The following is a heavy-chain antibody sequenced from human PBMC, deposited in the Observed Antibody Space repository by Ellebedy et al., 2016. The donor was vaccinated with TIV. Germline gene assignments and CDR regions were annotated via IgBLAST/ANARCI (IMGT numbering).Heavy chain of an antibody. D-gene: IGHD2-21*02. CDR1: GGSLSGYY. CDR2: INHSGST. Sequence: MPSETLSLTCAVYGGSLSGYYWSRIRQPPGKGLEWIGEINHSGSTNYNSSLKSRVTISLDTSKTQFSRKLSSVTAADQAVYYCSRGVTDQNWGQGILVTVSS. CDR3: SRGVTDQN. J-gene: IGHJ4*02. V-gene: IGHV4-34*01.